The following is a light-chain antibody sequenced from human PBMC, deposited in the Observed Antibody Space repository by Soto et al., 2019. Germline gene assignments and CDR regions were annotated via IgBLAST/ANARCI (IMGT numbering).Light chain of an antibody. Sequence: DIQITKSPFTRSASVGDRVSINCRASQSISSWLAWYQQKPANAPPRLIYQASSLGSGVPSSCSGSGSRTQFTLTISRLQRDDVAPYSCYPHHSYLTRTLGQGTKVDIK. J-gene: IGKJ1*01. CDR1: QSISSW. CDR2: QAS. V-gene: IGKV1-5*03. CDR3: YPHHSYLTRT.